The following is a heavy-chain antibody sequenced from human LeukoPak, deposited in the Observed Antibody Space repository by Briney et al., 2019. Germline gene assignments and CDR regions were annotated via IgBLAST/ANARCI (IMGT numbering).Heavy chain of an antibody. CDR3: ARTGYSYGPWDY. D-gene: IGHD5-18*01. J-gene: IGHJ4*02. Sequence: PGGSLRLSCAASGFTFSSYGMHWVRQAPGKGLEWVAVIWYDGSNKYYADSVKGRFTISRDNSKNTLYLQMNSLRAEDTAVYYCARTGYSYGPWDYWGQGTLVTVSS. CDR1: GFTFSSYG. V-gene: IGHV3-33*01. CDR2: IWYDGSNK.